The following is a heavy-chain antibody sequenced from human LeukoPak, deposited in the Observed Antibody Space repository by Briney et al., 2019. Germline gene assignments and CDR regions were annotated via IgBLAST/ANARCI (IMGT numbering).Heavy chain of an antibody. Sequence: RSLRLSCSASGXTFSSYGMHWVRQAPGKGLEWVAVISYDGSNKYYADSVKGRFTISRDNSKNTLYLQMNSLRGEDTAVYYCAKDAIAVAGLDYWGQGTLVTVSS. J-gene: IGHJ4*02. CDR3: AKDAIAVAGLDY. CDR2: ISYDGSNK. V-gene: IGHV3-30*18. D-gene: IGHD6-19*01. CDR1: GXTFSSYG.